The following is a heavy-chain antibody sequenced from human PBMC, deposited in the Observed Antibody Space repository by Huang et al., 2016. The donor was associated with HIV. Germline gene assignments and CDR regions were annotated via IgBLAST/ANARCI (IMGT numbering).Heavy chain of an antibody. V-gene: IGHV3-20*04. J-gene: IGHJ6*03. D-gene: IGHD3-3*01. CDR2: IHWNVESA. Sequence: EVILVESGGGVVRPGGSLRLSCAISGFTLDDYGMSWVRQAPGKGLEWVSGIHWNVESASYADSVKGRFTVSKDNANNSLFLQMNSLRAEDTALYYCARGYNFWSGYYTDKYYMDVWGKGTTVVVSS. CDR3: ARGYNFWSGYYTDKYYMDV. CDR1: GFTLDDYG.